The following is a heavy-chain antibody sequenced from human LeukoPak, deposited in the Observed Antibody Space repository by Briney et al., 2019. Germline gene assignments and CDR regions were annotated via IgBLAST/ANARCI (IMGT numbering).Heavy chain of an antibody. D-gene: IGHD4-17*01. CDR3: ARHPYGDLKPFDY. V-gene: IGHV4-34*01. CDR1: GGSFSGYY. CDR2: INHSGST. J-gene: IGHJ4*02. Sequence: PSETLSLTCAVYGGSFSGYYWSWIRQPPGKGLEWIGEINHSGSTNYSPSLKSRVTISLDTSKNQFSLNLSSVTAADTAVYYCARHPYGDLKPFDYWGQGTLVTVSS.